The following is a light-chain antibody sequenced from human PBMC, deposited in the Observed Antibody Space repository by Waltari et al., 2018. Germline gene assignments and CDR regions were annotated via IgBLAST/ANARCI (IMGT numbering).Light chain of an antibody. CDR2: AAS. Sequence: EIVLTQSRATLSLSPGESATLSSRASQSVSSYLAWYQQKPGQAPRLLIYAASNRATGIPARFSGSGSGTDFTLTISSLEPEDFAVYYCQQRSNWPYTFGQGTKLEIK. CDR3: QQRSNWPYT. V-gene: IGKV3-11*01. J-gene: IGKJ2*01. CDR1: QSVSSY.